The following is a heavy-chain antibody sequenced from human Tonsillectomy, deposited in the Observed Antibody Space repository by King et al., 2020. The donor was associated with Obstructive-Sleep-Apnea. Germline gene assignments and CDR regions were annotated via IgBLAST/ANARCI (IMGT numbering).Heavy chain of an antibody. CDR3: ARGNYYDSSGYYHRGEWFDP. Sequence: QLQESGPGLVKPSQTLSLTCTVSGGYITSGDYYWSWIHQPPGKGLEWIGYVYYSGRTYSNPSLKSRVTISVDTSKTQFSLKLSSVTAADTAVYYCARGNYYDSSGYYHRGEWFDPWGQGTLVTVSS. V-gene: IGHV4-30-4*01. CDR1: GGYITSGDYY. CDR2: VYYSGRT. J-gene: IGHJ5*02. D-gene: IGHD3-22*01.